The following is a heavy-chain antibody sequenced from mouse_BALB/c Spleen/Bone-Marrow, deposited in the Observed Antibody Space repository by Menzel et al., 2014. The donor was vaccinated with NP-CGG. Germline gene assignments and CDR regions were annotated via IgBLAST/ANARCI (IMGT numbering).Heavy chain of an antibody. CDR1: GYTFTSYY. V-gene: IGHV1S81*02. J-gene: IGHJ4*01. CDR2: INPSNGGT. CDR3: SRGRRDALDY. Sequence: QPRAYLVKPWGLDQLSCPASGYTFTSYYMYWVKQRPGQGLEWFGEINPSNGGTNFNEKFKNKATLTVDKSSSTAYMQLSSLTSEDSAVYYCSRGRRDALDYWGQGTSVTVYS.